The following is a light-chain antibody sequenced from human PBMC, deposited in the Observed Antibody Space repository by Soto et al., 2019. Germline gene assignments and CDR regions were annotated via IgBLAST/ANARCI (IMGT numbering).Light chain of an antibody. Sequence: QLVLTQSPSASASLGASVKLTCTLSSGHSSYAIAWHQQQPEKGPRYLMKLNSDGSHSKGDGIPDRFSGSSSGAERYLTISCLQSEDEADYYCQTWGTSVVFGGGTKLTVL. J-gene: IGLJ2*01. CDR3: QTWGTSVV. CDR2: LNSDGSH. V-gene: IGLV4-69*01. CDR1: SGHSSYA.